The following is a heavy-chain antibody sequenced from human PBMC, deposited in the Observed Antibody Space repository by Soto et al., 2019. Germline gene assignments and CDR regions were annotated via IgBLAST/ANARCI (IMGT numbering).Heavy chain of an antibody. CDR1: GGSISSGGYY. Sequence: SETLSLTCTVSGGSISSGGYYWSWIRQHPGKGLEWIGYIYYSGSTYYNPSLKSRVTISVDTSKNQFSLKLSSVTAADTAVYYCVRMGGGYYYYYYMDVWGKGTTVTVSS. CDR2: IYYSGST. V-gene: IGHV4-31*03. J-gene: IGHJ6*03. CDR3: VRMGGGYYYYYYMDV. D-gene: IGHD3-16*01.